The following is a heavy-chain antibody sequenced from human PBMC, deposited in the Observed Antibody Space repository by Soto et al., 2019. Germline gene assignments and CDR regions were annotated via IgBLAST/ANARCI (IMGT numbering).Heavy chain of an antibody. Sequence: SVKVSCKASETTFSSYTLSWVRQAPGQGLEWMGGIIPLFGSVNYAQKFQGRVTITADKSTSTFYMELTSLRSEDTAVYYCARDGYSGGYLDYWGQVTLVTVSS. CDR2: IIPLFGSV. CDR1: ETTFSSYT. J-gene: IGHJ4*02. D-gene: IGHD1-26*01. CDR3: ARDGYSGGYLDY. V-gene: IGHV1-69*06.